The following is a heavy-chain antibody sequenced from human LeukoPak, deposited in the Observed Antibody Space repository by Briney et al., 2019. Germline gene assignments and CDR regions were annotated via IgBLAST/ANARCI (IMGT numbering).Heavy chain of an antibody. CDR3: ARRGGSSSRRSPIDY. V-gene: IGHV3-7*01. CDR2: IKQDGSQR. J-gene: IGHJ4*02. D-gene: IGHD6-6*01. CDR1: GFTFSDYW. Sequence: GGSLRLSCTASGFTFSDYWMTWVRQAPGKWPEWVANIKQDGSQRYYVDSVRGRFTISRDNAKNSLFLQMNGLRAEDTAVYYCARRGGSSSRRSPIDYWGQGTLVTVSS.